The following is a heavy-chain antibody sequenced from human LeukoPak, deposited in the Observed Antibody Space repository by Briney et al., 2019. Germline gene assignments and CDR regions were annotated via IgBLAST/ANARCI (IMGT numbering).Heavy chain of an antibody. CDR1: GFTFSSYA. J-gene: IGHJ4*02. Sequence: GGSLRLSCAASGFTFSSYAMHWVRQAPGKGLEYVSAISSNGVSTYYANSVKGRFTISRDNSKNTLYLQMGSLRAEDMAVYYCARARRPYYYDSSGYYVLDYWGQGTLVTVSS. CDR2: ISSNGVST. D-gene: IGHD3-22*01. CDR3: ARARRPYYYDSSGYYVLDY. V-gene: IGHV3-64*01.